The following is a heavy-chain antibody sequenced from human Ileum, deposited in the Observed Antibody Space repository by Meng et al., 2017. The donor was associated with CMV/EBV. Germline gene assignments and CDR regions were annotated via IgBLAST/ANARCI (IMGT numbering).Heavy chain of an antibody. V-gene: IGHV4-4*07. CDR2: IYSSGST. Sequence: QVLLYASGSVLGKPSETLSLTCTVSGDSISSNFVSWIRQPAGKGLEWIGRIYSSGSTFYNPSLNSRVTMSVDTSKNQFSLSLASVTAADTAIYFCAREESVGIAVTGTFDYWGQGILVTVSS. D-gene: IGHD6-19*01. CDR3: AREESVGIAVTGTFDY. J-gene: IGHJ4*02. CDR1: GDSISSNF.